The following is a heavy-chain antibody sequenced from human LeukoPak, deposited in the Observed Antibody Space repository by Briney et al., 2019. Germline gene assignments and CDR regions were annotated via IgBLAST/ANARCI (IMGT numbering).Heavy chain of an antibody. Sequence: GGSLRLSCAASGFTFSSYWMSWVRQAPGRGLEWVANIKQDGSEKYYVDSVKGRFTISRDNAKNSLYLQMNSLRAEDTAVYYCARDFYHGEFDYWGQGTLVTVSS. CDR2: IKQDGSEK. V-gene: IGHV3-7*01. CDR3: ARDFYHGEFDY. CDR1: GFTFSSYW. J-gene: IGHJ4*02. D-gene: IGHD3-10*01.